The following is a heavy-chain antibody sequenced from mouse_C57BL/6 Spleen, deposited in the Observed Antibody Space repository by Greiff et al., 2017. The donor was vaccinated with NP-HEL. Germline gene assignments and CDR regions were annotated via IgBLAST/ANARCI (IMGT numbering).Heavy chain of an antibody. J-gene: IGHJ2*01. CDR3: ARSNYGSSSWGY. Sequence: EVQLQQSGPELVKPGASVKISCKASGYTFTDYYMNWVKQSHGKSLEWIGDINPNNGGTSYNQKFKGKATLTVDKSSSTAYMELRSLTSEDSAVYYCARSNYGSSSWGYWGQGTTLTVSS. CDR1: GYTFTDYY. D-gene: IGHD1-1*01. CDR2: INPNNGGT. V-gene: IGHV1-26*01.